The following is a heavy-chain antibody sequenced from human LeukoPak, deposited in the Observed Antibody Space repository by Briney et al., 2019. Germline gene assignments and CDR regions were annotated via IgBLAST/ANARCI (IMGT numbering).Heavy chain of an antibody. D-gene: IGHD4-17*01. CDR2: IYHSGST. CDR3: ARFGRETTVTTGPGSLYYYYGMDV. J-gene: IGHJ6*02. CDR1: GGSISSSNW. Sequence: KPSGTLSLTCAVSGGSISSSNWWSWVRQPTGKGLEWIGEIYHSGSTNYNPSLKSRVTISVDKSKNQFSLKLSSVTAADTAVYYCARFGRETTVTTGPGSLYYYYGMDVWGQGTTVTVSS. V-gene: IGHV4-4*02.